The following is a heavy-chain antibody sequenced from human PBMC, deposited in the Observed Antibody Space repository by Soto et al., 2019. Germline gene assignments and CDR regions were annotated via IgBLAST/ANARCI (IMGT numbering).Heavy chain of an antibody. CDR3: ARVGYCSGGSCYFDAFDI. J-gene: IGHJ3*02. CDR2: IYYSGST. V-gene: IGHV4-34*01. CDR1: GGAFGGYY. Sequence: SETLSLTCAVYGGAFGGYYWSWVRQPPGKGLEWIGYIYYSGSTNYNPSLKSRVTISVATSKTQFSLKLSSVTAADTAVYYCARVGYCSGGSCYFDAFDIWGQGTMVTVS. D-gene: IGHD2-15*01.